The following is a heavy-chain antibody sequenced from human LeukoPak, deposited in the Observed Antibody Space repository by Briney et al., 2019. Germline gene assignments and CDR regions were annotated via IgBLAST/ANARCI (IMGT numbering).Heavy chain of an antibody. J-gene: IGHJ6*03. CDR1: GFTFSSYS. CDR3: AREGLRSDYYYYYMDV. Sequence: GGSLRLSCAASGFTFSSYSMNWVRQAPGKGLEWVSSISSSSSYIYYADSVKGRFTISRDNAKNSLYLQMNSLRAEDTAVYYCAREGLRSDYYYYYMDVWGKGTTVTISS. CDR2: ISSSSSYI. D-gene: IGHD4-17*01. V-gene: IGHV3-21*01.